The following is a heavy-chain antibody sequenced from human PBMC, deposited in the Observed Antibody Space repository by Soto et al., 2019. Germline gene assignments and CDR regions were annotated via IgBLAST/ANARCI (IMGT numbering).Heavy chain of an antibody. J-gene: IGHJ5*02. V-gene: IGHV4-34*01. CDR1: GGSFSGYY. Sequence: PSETLSLTCAVYGGSFSGYYWSWIRQPPGKGLEWIGEINHSGSTNYNPSLKSRVTISVDTSKNQFSLKLSSVTAADTAVYYCARGSYSSSWKMNRPNWFDPWGQGTLVTVSS. CDR3: ARGSYSSSWKMNRPNWFDP. D-gene: IGHD6-6*01. CDR2: INHSGST.